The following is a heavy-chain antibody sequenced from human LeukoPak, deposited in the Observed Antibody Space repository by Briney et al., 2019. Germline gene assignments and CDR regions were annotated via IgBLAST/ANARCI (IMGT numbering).Heavy chain of an antibody. CDR3: TADGGNSDP. CDR1: GFAFSGNS. D-gene: IGHD3-10*01. V-gene: IGHV3-21*01. J-gene: IGHJ5*02. Sequence: PGGSLRLSCATSGFAFSGNSMNWVRQAPGKGLEWVSYIRASSADVSYADSVKGRFTISRDNAENSVSLQMNNLRVGDTAVYYCTADGGNSDPWGQGTLVTVSS. CDR2: IRASSADV.